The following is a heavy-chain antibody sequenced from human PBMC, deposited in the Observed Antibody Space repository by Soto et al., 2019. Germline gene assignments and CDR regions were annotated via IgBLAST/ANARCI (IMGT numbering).Heavy chain of an antibody. D-gene: IGHD6-6*01. CDR1: GFTFSSYG. Sequence: GGSLRLSCAASGFTFSSYGMHWVRQAPGKGLEWVAVIWYDGSNKYYADSVRGRFTISRDNSKNTLYLQMNSLRAEDTAVYYCASLLIGSSSATFNLQTDYWGQGTLVTVSS. J-gene: IGHJ4*02. V-gene: IGHV3-33*01. CDR2: IWYDGSNK. CDR3: ASLLIGSSSATFNLQTDY.